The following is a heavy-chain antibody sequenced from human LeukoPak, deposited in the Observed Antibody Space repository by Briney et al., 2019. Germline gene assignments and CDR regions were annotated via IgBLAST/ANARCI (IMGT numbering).Heavy chain of an antibody. CDR2: IGTAGDT. D-gene: IGHD3-16*01. V-gene: IGHV3-13*01. J-gene: IGHJ4*02. Sequence: GGPLRLSCAASGFTFSSYDMHWVRQATGKGLEWVSAIGTAGDTYYPGSVKGRFTISRENAKNSLYLQMNSLRAGDTAVYYCARAPSGGFFDYWGQGTLVTVSS. CDR3: ARAPSGGFFDY. CDR1: GFTFSSYD.